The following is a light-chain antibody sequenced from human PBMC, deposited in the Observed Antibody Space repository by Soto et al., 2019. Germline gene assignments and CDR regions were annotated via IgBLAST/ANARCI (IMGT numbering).Light chain of an antibody. Sequence: QPVLTQPPSASGTPGQRVTISCSGSSSNIGSNYVYWYQQLPGTAPKLLIYRNNQRPSGVPDRCSGSKSGTSASLAISWLRSEDEADYYCAAWDDSLSGVVFGGGTKVTVL. CDR1: SSNIGSNY. J-gene: IGLJ2*01. CDR2: RNN. CDR3: AAWDDSLSGVV. V-gene: IGLV1-47*01.